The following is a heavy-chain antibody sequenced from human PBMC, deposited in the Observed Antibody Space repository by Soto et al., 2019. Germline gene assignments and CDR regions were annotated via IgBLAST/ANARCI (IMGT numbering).Heavy chain of an antibody. CDR2: IIPILGIA. CDR3: ARDRRGDRGWFDP. CDR1: GGTFSSYT. D-gene: IGHD3-10*01. J-gene: IGHJ5*02. V-gene: IGHV1-69*04. Sequence: ASVKVSCKASGGTFSSYTISWVRQAPGQGLEWMGRIIPILGIANYAQKFQGRVTITADKSTSTAYMELSSLRSEDTAVYYCARDRRGDRGWFDPWGQGTLVTAPQ.